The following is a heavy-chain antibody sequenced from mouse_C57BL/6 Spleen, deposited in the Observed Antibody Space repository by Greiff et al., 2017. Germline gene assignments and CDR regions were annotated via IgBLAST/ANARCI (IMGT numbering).Heavy chain of an antibody. D-gene: IGHD2-3*01. CDR3: ARYDGYYWYFDV. CDR2: IYPGDGDT. J-gene: IGHJ1*03. Sequence: LVESGAELVKPGASVKISCKASGYAFSSYWMNWVKQRPGKGLEWIGQIYPGDGDTNYNGKFKGKATLTADKSSSTAYMQLSSLTSEDSAVYFCARYDGYYWYFDVWGTGTTVTVSS. V-gene: IGHV1-80*01. CDR1: GYAFSSYW.